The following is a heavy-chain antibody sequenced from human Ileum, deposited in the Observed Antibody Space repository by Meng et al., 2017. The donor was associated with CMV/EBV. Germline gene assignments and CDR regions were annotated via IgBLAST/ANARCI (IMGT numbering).Heavy chain of an antibody. V-gene: IGHV4-4*07. D-gene: IGHD3-10*01. CDR3: ARRIREVREISWENWLAP. CDR2: ICGTGTT. Sequence: QWLLRDSGPGMGRPSETLSLTCTVSGDSLSTSSWNWIRQSAGSRLEWIGRICGTGTTNYNPSFKSRVTLSLDKSKNQFSLKLSSVTAADTAVYYCARRIREVREISWENWLAPWGQGTLVTVSS. J-gene: IGHJ5*02. CDR1: GDSLSTSS.